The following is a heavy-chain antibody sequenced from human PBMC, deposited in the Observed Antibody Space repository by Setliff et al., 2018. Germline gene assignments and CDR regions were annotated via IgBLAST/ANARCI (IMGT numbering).Heavy chain of an antibody. D-gene: IGHD2-2*01. CDR3: ARAPGTVVVPASRSAFDI. CDR1: GYTFSNYG. J-gene: IGHJ3*02. Sequence: GASVKVSCKASGYTFSNYGISWVRQAPGQGLEWMGWISAHNGYIIYAQKLQGRVTMTTDTSTSTAYMEVRSLRSDDTAVYYCARAPGTVVVPASRSAFDIWGQGTMVTVSS. V-gene: IGHV1-18*01. CDR2: ISAHNGYI.